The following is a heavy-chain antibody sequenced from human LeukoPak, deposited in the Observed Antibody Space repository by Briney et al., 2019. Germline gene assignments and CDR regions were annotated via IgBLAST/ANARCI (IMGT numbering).Heavy chain of an antibody. CDR2: IYYSGST. CDR1: GGSISSSSYY. CDR3: ARGPGAWGNHYFRFDY. V-gene: IGHV4-39*07. D-gene: IGHD2/OR15-2a*01. J-gene: IGHJ4*02. Sequence: SETLSLTCTVSGGSISSSSYYWGWIRQPPGKGLEWIGSIYYSGSTYYNPSLKSRVTISVDTSKNQFSLKLSSVTAADTAVYYCARGPGAWGNHYFRFDYWGQGTLVTVSS.